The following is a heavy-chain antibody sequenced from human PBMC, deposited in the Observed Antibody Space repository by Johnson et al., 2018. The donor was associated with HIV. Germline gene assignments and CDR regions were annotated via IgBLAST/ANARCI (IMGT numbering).Heavy chain of an antibody. CDR2: ISGSGGST. J-gene: IGHJ3*02. D-gene: IGHD3-22*01. V-gene: IGHV3-23*04. CDR3: ANHRADYYDSSGYPDAFDI. Sequence: VHLVESGGGLVQPGGSLRLSCAASGFTFSSYAMSWVRQAPGKGLEWVSAISGSGGSTYYADSVKGRFTISRDNSKNTLYLQMNSLRAEDTAVYYCANHRADYYDSSGYPDAFDIWGQGTMVTVSS. CDR1: GFTFSSYA.